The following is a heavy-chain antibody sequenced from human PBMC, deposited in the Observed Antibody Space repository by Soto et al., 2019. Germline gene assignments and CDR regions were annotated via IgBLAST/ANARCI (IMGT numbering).Heavy chain of an antibody. CDR3: ASLSYYYDTTGYYYFDS. V-gene: IGHV4-39*01. D-gene: IGHD3-22*01. Sequence: SETLSLTCTVSGDSISGSSYYWGWIRQPPGKGLEWIGNIYYSGRSYQNPSLNSRVTISVDTSRNQFSLKLSSVTGSDTAVYYCASLSYYYDTTGYYYFDSWGQGTLVTVSS. J-gene: IGHJ4*02. CDR1: GDSISGSSYY. CDR2: IYYSGRS.